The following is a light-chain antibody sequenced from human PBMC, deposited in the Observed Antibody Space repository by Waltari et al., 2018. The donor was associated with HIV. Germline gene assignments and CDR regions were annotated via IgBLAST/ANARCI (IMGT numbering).Light chain of an antibody. Sequence: SYLPVLPPPVSAAAGQTPRITCGGYELGCNSGHWYQQKPGQAPVMVIYYDSDRPSGIPERFSGSNSGNTATLTISGVEDGDEADYYCQVWDSSSDPVVFGGGTKLTVL. CDR2: YDS. CDR1: ELGCNS. V-gene: IGLV3-21*04. CDR3: QVWDSSSDPVV. J-gene: IGLJ2*01.